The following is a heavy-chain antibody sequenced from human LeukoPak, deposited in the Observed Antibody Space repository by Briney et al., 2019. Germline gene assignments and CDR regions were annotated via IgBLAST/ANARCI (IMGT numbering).Heavy chain of an antibody. CDR2: ISSSGSTI. D-gene: IGHD3-10*01. CDR1: GFTFSDYY. CDR3: AAQGSLLWFGESRGFDY. J-gene: IGHJ4*02. Sequence: GGSLRLSCAASGFTFSDYYMSWIRQAPGKGLEWVSYISSSGSTIYYADSVKGRFTISRDNAKNSLYLQMNSLRAEDTAVYYCAAQGSLLWFGESRGFDYWGQGTLVTVSS. V-gene: IGHV3-11*04.